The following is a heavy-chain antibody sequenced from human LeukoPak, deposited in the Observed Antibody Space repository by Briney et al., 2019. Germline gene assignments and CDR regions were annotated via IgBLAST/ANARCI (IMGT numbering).Heavy chain of an antibody. J-gene: IGHJ5*02. CDR3: ARLPGYCSSTSCRDLRFDP. Sequence: GEPLKISCKGSGYSFTSYWIGWVRQMPGKGLEWMGIIYPGDSDTRYSPSFQGQVTISADKSISTAYLQWSSLKASDTAMYYCARLPGYCSSTSCRDLRFDPWGQGTLVTVSS. D-gene: IGHD2-2*03. CDR2: IYPGDSDT. V-gene: IGHV5-51*01. CDR1: GYSFTSYW.